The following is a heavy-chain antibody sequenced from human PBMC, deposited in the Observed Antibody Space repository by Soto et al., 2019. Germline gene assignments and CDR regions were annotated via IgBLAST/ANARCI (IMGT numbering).Heavy chain of an antibody. Sequence: QVQLVQSGAEVKKPGASVKVSCKASGYSIISYGISWVRQAPGQGLEWMGWISAYNGNTNYAQKLQGRVTMTTDTSTSTAYMELRSLRSDDTAVYYCARALFPCANAMCPEFYYYYGMDVWGKGTTVTVSS. CDR1: GYSIISYG. D-gene: IGHD2-8*01. J-gene: IGHJ6*04. CDR2: ISAYNGNT. CDR3: ARALFPCANAMCPEFYYYYGMDV. V-gene: IGHV1-18*04.